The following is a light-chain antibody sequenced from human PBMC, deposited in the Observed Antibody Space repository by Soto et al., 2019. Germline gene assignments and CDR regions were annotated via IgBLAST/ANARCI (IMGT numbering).Light chain of an antibody. CDR2: WAS. V-gene: IGKV4-1*01. Sequence: DIVMTQSPDSLAVALGERATINCKSSQSLLSTSNNKNYLAWYQQKPGQPPKLLITWASTRQSGVPDRFSGSGSGTDFTLTFSSLQAGDVAVYYCQEHSSVALTFGGGTKVEIK. CDR3: QEHSSVALT. CDR1: QSLLSTSNNKNY. J-gene: IGKJ4*01.